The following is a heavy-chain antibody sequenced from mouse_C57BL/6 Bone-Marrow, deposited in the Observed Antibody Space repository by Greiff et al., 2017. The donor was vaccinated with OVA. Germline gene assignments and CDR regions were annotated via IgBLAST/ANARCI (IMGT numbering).Heavy chain of an antibody. CDR1: GYTFTDYY. V-gene: IGHV1-19*01. J-gene: IGHJ1*03. D-gene: IGHD2-3*01. Sequence: VQLQQSGPVLVKPGASVKMSCKASGYTFTDYYMNWVKQSHGKSLEWIGVINPYNGGTSYNQKFKGKATLTVDQSSSTAYMELNSLTSEDSAVYYCARRRRWLLRDWYFDVWGTGTTVTVSS. CDR2: INPYNGGT. CDR3: ARRRRWLLRDWYFDV.